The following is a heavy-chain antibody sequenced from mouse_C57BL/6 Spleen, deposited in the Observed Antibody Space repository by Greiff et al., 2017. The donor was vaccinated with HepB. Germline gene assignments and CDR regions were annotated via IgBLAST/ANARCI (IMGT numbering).Heavy chain of an antibody. D-gene: IGHD1-1*01. J-gene: IGHJ4*01. CDR1: GYTFTSYW. CDR3: ARDGSSRNYAMDY. Sequence: QVQLQQPGAELVKPGASVKLSCKASGYTFTSYWMQWVKQRPGQGLEWIGEIDPSDSYTNYNQKFKGKATLTVDTSSSTAYMQLSSLTSEDSAVYYCARDGSSRNYAMDYWGQGTSVTVSS. CDR2: IDPSDSYT. V-gene: IGHV1-50*01.